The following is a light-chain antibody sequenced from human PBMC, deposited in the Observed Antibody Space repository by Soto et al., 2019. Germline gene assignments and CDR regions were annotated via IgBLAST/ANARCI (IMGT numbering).Light chain of an antibody. CDR3: QQRSNWPPIT. CDR2: DVS. Sequence: EIVLTHSPGTLSLSPWEIASLSCRASQSVSSNYLAWYQQKSGQAPSLLIYDVSRRATGIPERFSGSGSGTDFTLTISSLEPEDFAVYYCQQRSNWPPITFGQGTRLEIK. CDR1: QSVSSNY. V-gene: IGKV3D-20*02. J-gene: IGKJ5*01.